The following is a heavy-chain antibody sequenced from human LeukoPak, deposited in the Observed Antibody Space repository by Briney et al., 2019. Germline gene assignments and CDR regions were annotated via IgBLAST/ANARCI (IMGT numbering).Heavy chain of an antibody. CDR2: MRSKASGGTT. D-gene: IGHD3-10*01. V-gene: IGHV3-49*04. J-gene: IGHJ4*02. CDR1: GFTFGYYA. Sequence: PGRSLRLSCTASGFTFGYYAMTWVRQAPGKGLEWIGFMRSKASGGTTEYAASVKGKFTISRDDSKNTLYLQMNSLNTEDTAVYYCTTPYYYGSGTITPIYYFDYWGQGTLVTVSS. CDR3: TTPYYYGSGTITPIYYFDY.